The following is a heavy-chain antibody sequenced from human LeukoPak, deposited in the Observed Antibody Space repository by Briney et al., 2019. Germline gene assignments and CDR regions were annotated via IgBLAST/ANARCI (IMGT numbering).Heavy chain of an antibody. V-gene: IGHV3-48*02. J-gene: IGHJ4*02. CDR3: ARYGSGTSYITNYFDY. CDR2: ISSDSRTI. Sequence: GGSLRLSCAASGITFSSYSMNGVRQAPGKGLEWVSYISSDSRTIYYADSVKGRFTISRDNAKNSLYLQLKSLRDEDTAVYYCARYGSGTSYITNYFDYWGQGTLVTVSS. CDR1: GITFSSYS. D-gene: IGHD3-10*01.